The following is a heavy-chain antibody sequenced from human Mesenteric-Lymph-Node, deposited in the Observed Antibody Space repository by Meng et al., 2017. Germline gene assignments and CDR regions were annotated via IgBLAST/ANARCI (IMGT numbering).Heavy chain of an antibody. CDR3: AHRRGPNYYDSSGYLDY. D-gene: IGHD3-22*01. Sequence: SGPTLVKPTQTLTLTCTFSGFSLSTSGVGVGWIRQPPGKALEWLALIYWNDDKRYSPSLKSRLTITKDTSKNQVVLTMTNMDPVDTATYYCAHRRGPNYYDSSGYLDYWGQGTLVTVSS. V-gene: IGHV2-5*01. J-gene: IGHJ4*02. CDR1: GFSLSTSGVG. CDR2: IYWNDDK.